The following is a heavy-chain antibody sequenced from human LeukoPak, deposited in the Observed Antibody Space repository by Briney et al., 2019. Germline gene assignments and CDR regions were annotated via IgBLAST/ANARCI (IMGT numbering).Heavy chain of an antibody. D-gene: IGHD3-3*01. J-gene: IGHJ3*02. CDR1: GGSISSTNSY. V-gene: IGHV4-39*07. Sequence: SETLSLTCTVSGGSISSTNSYWGWIRQPPGKGLEWIGTIYYSGSSYYNPSLQSRVTMSVDTSKNQFSLKLSSVTAADTAVYYCAREVGFLEWLSSKGAFDIWGQGTMVTVSS. CDR3: AREVGFLEWLSSKGAFDI. CDR2: IYYSGSS.